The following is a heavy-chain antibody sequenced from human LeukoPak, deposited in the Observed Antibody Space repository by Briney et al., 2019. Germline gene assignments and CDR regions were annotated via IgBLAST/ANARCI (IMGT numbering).Heavy chain of an antibody. J-gene: IGHJ3*02. V-gene: IGHV3-23*01. CDR2: ISGSGAST. D-gene: IGHD3-22*01. CDR3: ARVWTYYDSSGFVYDAFDI. Sequence: PGGSLRLSCAASGVTFSSYAMSWVRQAPGKGLEWVSVISGSGASTYYADSVKGRFTISRDNAKNSLYLQMNSLRAEDTAVYYCARVWTYYDSSGFVYDAFDIWGQGTMVTVSS. CDR1: GVTFSSYA.